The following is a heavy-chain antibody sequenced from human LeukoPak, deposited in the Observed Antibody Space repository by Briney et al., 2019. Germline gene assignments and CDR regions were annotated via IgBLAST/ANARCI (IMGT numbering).Heavy chain of an antibody. V-gene: IGHV4-34*01. CDR1: GGSFSGYY. CDR3: ARGGYSYFQH. J-gene: IGHJ1*01. Sequence: SETLSLTCAVYGGSFSGYYWSWIRQPPEKGLEWIGEINHSGSTNYNPSLKSRVTIPVDMSKNQFSLNLSSVTAADTAVYYCARGGYSYFQHWGQGTLVTVSS. CDR2: INHSGST. D-gene: IGHD2-15*01.